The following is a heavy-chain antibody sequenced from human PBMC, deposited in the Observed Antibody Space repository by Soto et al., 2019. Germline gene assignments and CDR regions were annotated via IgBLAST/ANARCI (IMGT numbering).Heavy chain of an antibody. D-gene: IGHD5-18*01. J-gene: IGHJ5*02. CDR3: ARDGVDTAMVSHWFDP. CDR2: IIPIFGTA. V-gene: IGHV1-69*13. CDR1: GGTFSSYA. Sequence: SVKVSCKASGGTFSSYAISWVRQAPGQGLEWMGGIIPIFGTANYAQKFQGRVTITADESTSTAYMELSSLRSEDTAVYYCARDGVDTAMVSHWFDPWGQGTLVTVSS.